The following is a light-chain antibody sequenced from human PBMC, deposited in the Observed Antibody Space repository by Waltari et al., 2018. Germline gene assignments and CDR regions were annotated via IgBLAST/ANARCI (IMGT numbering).Light chain of an antibody. CDR3: QKYESLPAT. CDR2: HAS. Sequence: EIVLTQSPGSLSMSPGERATLSCRASQSIGIFLAWYQQKPGQAPRLLMYHASSMATGIPDRFSGSGSGTDFSLTISRLEPEDFAVYYCQKYESLPATFGQGTKVEIK. J-gene: IGKJ1*01. V-gene: IGKV3-20*01. CDR1: QSIGIF.